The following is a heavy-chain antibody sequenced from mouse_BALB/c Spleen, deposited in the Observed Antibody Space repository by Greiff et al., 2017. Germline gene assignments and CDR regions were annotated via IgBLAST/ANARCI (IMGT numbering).Heavy chain of an antibody. J-gene: IGHJ3*01. Sequence: DVMLVESGGGLVQPGGSLKLSCAASGFTFSSYGMSWVRQTPDKRLELVATINSNGGSTYYPDSVKGRFTISRDNAKNTLYLQMSSLKSEDTAMYYCARDGYDGPPFAYWGQGTLVTVSA. CDR2: INSNGGST. D-gene: IGHD2-2*01. CDR1: GFTFSSYG. V-gene: IGHV5-6-3*01. CDR3: ARDGYDGPPFAY.